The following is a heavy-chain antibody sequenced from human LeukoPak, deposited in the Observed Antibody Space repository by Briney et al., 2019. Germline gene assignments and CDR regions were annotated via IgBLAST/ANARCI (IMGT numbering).Heavy chain of an antibody. Sequence: SQTLSVTCAIIGDTVSSNNAAWNWIRQSPSRGLEWLGRTYYRSKWYNDYAESVKSRITINPDTSRNQFSLQLRSVTPEDTAMYFCATWSMDVWGKGTTVIVSP. D-gene: IGHD3-3*01. J-gene: IGHJ6*04. CDR2: TYYRSKWYN. V-gene: IGHV6-1*01. CDR3: ATWSMDV. CDR1: GDTVSSNNAA.